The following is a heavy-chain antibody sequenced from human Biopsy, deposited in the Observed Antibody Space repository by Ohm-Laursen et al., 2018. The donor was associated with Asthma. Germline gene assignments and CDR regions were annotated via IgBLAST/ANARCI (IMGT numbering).Heavy chain of an antibody. J-gene: IGHJ3*02. CDR3: ARAGDTNDYGPAFDI. Sequence: SLRLSCTASGVNVTNNYMTWVRQAPGKGLGWVSIMYAGGSRFYADRVKGRFTISRDNSKNTLYLQMDSLRPEDTALYYCARAGDTNDYGPAFDIWGLGTMVTVSS. CDR1: GVNVTNNY. V-gene: IGHV3-53*01. D-gene: IGHD4-17*01. CDR2: MYAGGSR.